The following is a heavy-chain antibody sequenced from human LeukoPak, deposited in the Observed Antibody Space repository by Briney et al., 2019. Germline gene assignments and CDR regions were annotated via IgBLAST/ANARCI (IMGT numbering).Heavy chain of an antibody. J-gene: IGHJ4*02. CDR1: GFTFDDYA. Sequence: GRSLRLSCAASGFTFDDYAMHWVRQAPGKGLEWVSGISWNSGSIGYADSVKGRFTISRDNAKNSLYLQMNSLRAEDTALYYCAKDIAGKFSTFDYWGRGTLVTVSS. D-gene: IGHD6-13*01. CDR2: ISWNSGSI. CDR3: AKDIAGKFSTFDY. V-gene: IGHV3-9*01.